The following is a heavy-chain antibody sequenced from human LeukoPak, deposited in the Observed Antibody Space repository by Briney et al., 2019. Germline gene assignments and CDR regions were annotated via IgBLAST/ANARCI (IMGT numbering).Heavy chain of an antibody. CDR2: ISAYNGNT. Sequence: ASVTVSCNASGYTFTICGINRVRHGPGQGLEWVGWISAYNGNTNYAQKLQGRVSMTTDTSTSTAYRELRSLRSDDTAVYYCARTQRGYSSSWYSVDFDYWGQRTLVTVSS. CDR1: GYTFTICG. V-gene: IGHV1-18*01. CDR3: ARTQRGYSSSWYSVDFDY. J-gene: IGHJ4*02. D-gene: IGHD6-13*01.